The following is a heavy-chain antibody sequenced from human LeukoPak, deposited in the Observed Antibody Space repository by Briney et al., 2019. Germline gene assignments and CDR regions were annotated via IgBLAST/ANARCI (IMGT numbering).Heavy chain of an antibody. CDR1: GFTFSSYS. J-gene: IGHJ4*02. Sequence: PGGSLRLSCAASGFTFSSYSMNWVRQAPGKGLEWVSSISSSSSYIYYADSVKGRFTISRDQSKSTVHLQMTSLRAEDTAVFYCAKGTTDYDASDPLDFWGQGTLVTVSS. D-gene: IGHD3-16*01. V-gene: IGHV3-21*04. CDR3: AKGTTDYDASDPLDF. CDR2: ISSSSSYI.